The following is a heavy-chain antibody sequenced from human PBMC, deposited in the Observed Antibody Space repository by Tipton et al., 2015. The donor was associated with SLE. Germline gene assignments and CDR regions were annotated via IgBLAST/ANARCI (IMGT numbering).Heavy chain of an antibody. Sequence: QLVQSGPEVKKPGASVKVSCKASGYTFTGYYMHWVRQAPGQGLEWMGWINPNSGGTNYAQKFQGRVTMTRDTSISTAYMELSRLRSDDTAVYYCARESYGGNSGLGMDVWGQGTTVTVSS. CDR1: GYTFTGYY. D-gene: IGHD4-23*01. V-gene: IGHV1-2*02. CDR2: INPNSGGT. J-gene: IGHJ6*02. CDR3: ARESYGGNSGLGMDV.